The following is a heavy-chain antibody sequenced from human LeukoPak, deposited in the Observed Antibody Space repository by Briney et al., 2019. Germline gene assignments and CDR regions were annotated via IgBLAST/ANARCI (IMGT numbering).Heavy chain of an antibody. CDR1: GFNLNSYT. Sequence: PGGSLRLSCAASGFNLNSYTMNWVRQAPGKGLEWVSSISSSSSYMYSADSLKGRFTISRDNAKNSLYLQMNSLGAEDTAVYYCARDTDFDCWGQGTLVTVSS. CDR3: ARDTDFDC. CDR2: ISSSSSYM. V-gene: IGHV3-21*01. J-gene: IGHJ4*02.